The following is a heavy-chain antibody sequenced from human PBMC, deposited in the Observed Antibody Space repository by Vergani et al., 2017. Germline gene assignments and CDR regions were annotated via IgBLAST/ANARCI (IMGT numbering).Heavy chain of an antibody. D-gene: IGHD3-10*01. J-gene: IGHJ4*02. CDR1: GYTFFNYG. Sequence: QVQLVQSGPEVKRPGASVKVSCKTSGYTFFNYGVNWIRRAPGQGFEWLGWIRADTGDTKYSERLQDRVTLTTDSSTNTAYMELRSLKSEDTAVYYCARDGTYYYGSGSFYLFDYWGQGTLVTVSS. V-gene: IGHV1-18*04. CDR3: ARDGTYYYGSGSFYLFDY. CDR2: IRADTGDT.